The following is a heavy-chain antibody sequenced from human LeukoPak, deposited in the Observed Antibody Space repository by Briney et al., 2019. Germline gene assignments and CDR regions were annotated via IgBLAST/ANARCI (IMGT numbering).Heavy chain of an antibody. CDR2: ISSSSSYI. CDR1: RFTLGIYI. V-gene: IGHV3-21*01. CDR3: AREHDDNWFDP. Sequence: NTGRSSRPSCAASRFTLGIYIMTWVRQPPGEGRRWVSSISSSSSYIYYADSVKGRFTISRDNAKNSLYLQMNSLRAEDTAVYYCAREHDDNWFDPWGQGTLVTVSS. D-gene: IGHD3-16*01. J-gene: IGHJ5*02.